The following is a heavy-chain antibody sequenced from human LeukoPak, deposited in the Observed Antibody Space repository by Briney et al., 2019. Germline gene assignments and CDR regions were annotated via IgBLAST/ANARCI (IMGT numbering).Heavy chain of an antibody. J-gene: IGHJ4*02. D-gene: IGHD6-19*01. CDR2: IKQDGSEK. V-gene: IGHV3-7*01. CDR3: ARADSSGWYVDY. Sequence: GGSLRLSCAASGFTFSSYWMSWVRQAPGKGLEWVANIKQDGSEKYYVDSVKARFTISRDNANNSLYLQMNSLRAEDTAVYYCARADSSGWYVDYWGQGTLVTGSS. CDR1: GFTFSSYW.